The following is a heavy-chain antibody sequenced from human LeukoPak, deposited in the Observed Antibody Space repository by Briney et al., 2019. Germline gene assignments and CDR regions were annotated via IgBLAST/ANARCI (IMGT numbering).Heavy chain of an antibody. CDR3: ARDPRLLDY. CDR1: GFTFSDHY. Sequence: PGGSLRLSCAGSGFTFSDHYMTWIRQAPGKGLELFSYISTSGTSIYYADSVKGRFGISRDNAKNSLYLQMNSLRAEDTAVYYCARDPRLLDYWGQGTLVTVSS. V-gene: IGHV3-11*01. J-gene: IGHJ4*02. CDR2: ISTSGTSI. D-gene: IGHD3-3*01.